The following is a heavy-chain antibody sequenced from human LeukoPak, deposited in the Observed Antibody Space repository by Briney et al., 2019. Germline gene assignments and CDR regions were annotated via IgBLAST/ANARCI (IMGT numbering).Heavy chain of an antibody. V-gene: IGHV3-48*04. J-gene: IGHJ5*02. CDR1: GFTFSSYS. CDR3: ARDAVDGEYVPNWFDP. CDR2: ISSSSSTI. D-gene: IGHD4-17*01. Sequence: GGSLRLSCAASGFTFSSYSMNWVRQAPGKGLEWVSYISSSSSTIYYADSVKGRFTISRDNAKNSLYLQMNSLRAEDTAVYYCARDAVDGEYVPNWFDPWGQGTLVTVSS.